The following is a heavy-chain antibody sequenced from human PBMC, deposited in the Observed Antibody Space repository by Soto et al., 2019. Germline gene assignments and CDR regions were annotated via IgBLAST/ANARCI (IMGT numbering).Heavy chain of an antibody. Sequence: EVQLVESGGGPVRPGGSLKLSCAASGFNFITYSLSWVRQAPGKGLEWVASISSSAVYIDYADSVKGRFTISRDNANNSLYLQMNSLRAEDTATYYCVRDGLEYCDTERLYFDNWGQGTLVTVSS. V-gene: IGHV3-21*01. CDR2: ISSSAVYI. CDR1: GFNFITYS. CDR3: VRDGLEYCDTERLYFDN. J-gene: IGHJ4*02. D-gene: IGHD3-22*01.